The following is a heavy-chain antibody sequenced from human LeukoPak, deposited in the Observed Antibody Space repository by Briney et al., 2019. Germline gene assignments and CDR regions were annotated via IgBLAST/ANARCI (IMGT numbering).Heavy chain of an antibody. Sequence: PGGSLRLSCAASGFTFNSYTMNWVRQAPGKGLGWVSSICTSSSYIYYADSVKGRFTISRDNAKNSLYLQMNSLRAEDTALYYCARDGDTVLTRGYYYYMDVWGKGTTVTVSS. V-gene: IGHV3-21*01. CDR2: ICTSSSYI. D-gene: IGHD4-23*01. CDR1: GFTFNSYT. J-gene: IGHJ6*03. CDR3: ARDGDTVLTRGYYYYMDV.